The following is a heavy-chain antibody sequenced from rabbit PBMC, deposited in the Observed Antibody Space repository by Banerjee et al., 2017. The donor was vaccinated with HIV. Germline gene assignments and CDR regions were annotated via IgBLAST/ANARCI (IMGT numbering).Heavy chain of an antibody. J-gene: IGHJ4*01. Sequence: QSLEESGGDLVKPGASLTLTCTASGFSFSSSYWICWVRQAPGKGLEWIACNYAGSSGSTYYASWAKGRFTISKTSSTTVTLQMTSLTAADTATYFCARDDDYGDYEDYFNLWGPGTLVTVS. CDR1: GFSFSSSYW. CDR3: ARDDDYGDYEDYFNL. D-gene: IGHD2-1*01. V-gene: IGHV1S40*01. CDR2: NYAGSSGST.